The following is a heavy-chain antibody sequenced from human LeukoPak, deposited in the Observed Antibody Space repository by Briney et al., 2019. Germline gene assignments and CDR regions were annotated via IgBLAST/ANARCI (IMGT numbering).Heavy chain of an antibody. J-gene: IGHJ4*02. Sequence: ASETLSLTCTVSGGSITGYYWNWIRQPAGQGLEWLGRVYSSGVGNYNPSLTSRVTMSVDTSKNQFSLKLTSLTAADTAVHYCAREEFLHEIDSSGYFVYWGQGTLVTVSS. V-gene: IGHV4-4*07. CDR3: AREEFLHEIDSSGYFVY. CDR2: VYSSGVG. CDR1: GGSITGYY. D-gene: IGHD3-22*01.